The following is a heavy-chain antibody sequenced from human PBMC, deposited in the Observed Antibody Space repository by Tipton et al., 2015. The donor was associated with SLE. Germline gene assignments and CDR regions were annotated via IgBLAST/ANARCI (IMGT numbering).Heavy chain of an antibody. V-gene: IGHV3-23*03. Sequence: SLRLSCAASGFTFSSYAMSWVRQAPGKGLEWVSVIYSGGSTYYADSVKGRFTISRDNAKNSLYLQMNSLRAEDTAVYYCARDALGYCSGGSCYGGDAFDIWGQGTMVTVSS. J-gene: IGHJ3*02. CDR3: ARDALGYCSGGSCYGGDAFDI. CDR2: IYSGGST. CDR1: GFTFSSYA. D-gene: IGHD2-15*01.